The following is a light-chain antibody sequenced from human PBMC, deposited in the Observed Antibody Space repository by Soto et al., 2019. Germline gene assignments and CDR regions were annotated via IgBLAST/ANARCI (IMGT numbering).Light chain of an antibody. V-gene: IGKV1-12*01. CDR3: QQANTFPFT. CDR2: AAS. Sequence: DIQMTQSPSSVSASVGDRVTITCRASQGISIWLAWYQQRPEKAPKLLIYAASSLQSGVPSRFSGSGSGTDFTLTISSLQPEDFATYYCQQANTFPFTFGGGTKVGIK. CDR1: QGISIW. J-gene: IGKJ4*01.